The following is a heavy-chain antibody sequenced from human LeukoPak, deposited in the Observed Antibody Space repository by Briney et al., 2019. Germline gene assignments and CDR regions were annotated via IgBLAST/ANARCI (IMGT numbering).Heavy chain of an antibody. CDR2: INPSGGST. CDR1: GGTFSSYA. Sequence: ASVKVSCKASGGTFSSYAISWVRQSPGQGLEWMGIINPSGGSTSYAQKFQGRVTMTRDTSISTAYMELSRLRSDDTAVYYCARGDDFWSGYSVWFDPWGQGTLVTVSS. CDR3: ARGDDFWSGYSVWFDP. J-gene: IGHJ5*02. D-gene: IGHD3-3*01. V-gene: IGHV1-46*01.